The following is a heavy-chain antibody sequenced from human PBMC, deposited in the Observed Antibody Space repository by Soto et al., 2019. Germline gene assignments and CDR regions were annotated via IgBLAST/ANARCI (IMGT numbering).Heavy chain of an antibody. J-gene: IGHJ4*02. CDR2: ISNDGTDT. CDR3: ARKLGYYFDY. D-gene: IGHD7-27*01. CDR1: GFTFSSYW. Sequence: GXSLRLSCAASGFTFSSYWLHWVRQAPGEGLVWVSRISNDGTDTTYADSVKGRFTISRDNAKNTLYLQMNSLRAEDTAVYYCARKLGYYFDYWGQGTLVTVSS. V-gene: IGHV3-74*01.